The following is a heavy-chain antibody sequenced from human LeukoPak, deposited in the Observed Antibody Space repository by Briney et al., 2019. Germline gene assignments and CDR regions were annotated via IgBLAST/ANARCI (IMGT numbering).Heavy chain of an antibody. CDR3: ARGGLLQKYNCFDP. CDR1: GYTFTNYY. V-gene: IGHV1-46*01. D-gene: IGHD3-10*01. J-gene: IGHJ5*02. CDR2: INPSPGST. Sequence: GASVNVSCKASGYTFTNYYMQWVRQAPGQGLEWIGIINPSPGSTTYAQKFQGRVTMTRDTSTSTVYMEPSSLRSEDTAVYYCARGGLLQKYNCFDPWGQGTLVTVSS.